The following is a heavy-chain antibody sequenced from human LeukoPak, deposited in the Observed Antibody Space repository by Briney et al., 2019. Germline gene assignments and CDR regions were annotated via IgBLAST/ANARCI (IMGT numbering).Heavy chain of an antibody. J-gene: IGHJ4*02. CDR2: ISYDGSNK. D-gene: IGHD6-13*01. CDR3: ATGIAAAGTVSLDY. CDR1: GFTFSSYG. V-gene: IGHV3-30*03. Sequence: GGSLRLSCAASGFTFSSYGMHWVRQAPGKGLEWVAVISYDGSNKYYADSVKGRFTISRDNSKNTLYLQMNSLRAEDTAVYYCATGIAAAGTVSLDYWGQGTLVTVSS.